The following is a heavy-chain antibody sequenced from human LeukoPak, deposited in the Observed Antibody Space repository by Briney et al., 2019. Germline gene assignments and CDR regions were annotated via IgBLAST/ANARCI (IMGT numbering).Heavy chain of an antibody. D-gene: IGHD2-15*01. Sequence: SETPSLTCAVFGGSLSGSYWSWIRQPPGKGLEWTGEINHSGSTNYNPSLKSRVTISVDTSKNQFSLKLSSVTAADTAVYYCARGGLGYCSGGACYHEYFQHWGQGTLVTVSS. J-gene: IGHJ1*01. CDR3: ARGGLGYCSGGACYHEYFQH. V-gene: IGHV4-34*01. CDR1: GGSLSGSY. CDR2: INHSGST.